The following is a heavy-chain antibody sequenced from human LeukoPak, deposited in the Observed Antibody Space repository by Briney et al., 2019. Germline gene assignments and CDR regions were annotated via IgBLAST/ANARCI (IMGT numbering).Heavy chain of an antibody. V-gene: IGHV3-7*01. J-gene: IGHJ5*02. CDR2: IKRDGSET. Sequence: PGGSLRLSCAASGFTFSSYWMSWVRQAPGKGLEWVANIKRDGSETYYVDSLKGRFTVSRDNAKNSLYLQMNSLRAEDTAMYYCARGPLFSWFGELGNWFDPWGQGALVTVSS. CDR1: GFTFSSYW. D-gene: IGHD3-10*01. CDR3: ARGPLFSWFGELGNWFDP.